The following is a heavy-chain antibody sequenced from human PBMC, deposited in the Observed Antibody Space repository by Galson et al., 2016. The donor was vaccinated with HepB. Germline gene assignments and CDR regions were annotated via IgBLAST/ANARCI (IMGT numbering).Heavy chain of an antibody. CDR2: IKQDGSEK. CDR1: GFTFSTYY. V-gene: IGHV3-7*05. D-gene: IGHD3-10*01. J-gene: IGHJ4*02. Sequence: YLRLACATSGFTFSTYYMTWVRQPPGKGLEWVAGIKQDGSEKYYVDSVKGRFTISRDNAKNSLYVQMDSLRAEDTAVYFCANYLGYGSGRPGYFHSWGQGTLVTVSP. CDR3: ANYLGYGSGRPGYFHS.